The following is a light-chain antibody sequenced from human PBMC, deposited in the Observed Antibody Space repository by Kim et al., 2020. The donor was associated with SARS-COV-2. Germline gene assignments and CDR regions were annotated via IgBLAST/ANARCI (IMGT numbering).Light chain of an antibody. Sequence: QPVLTQSPSASASLGASVKLTCTLSSGHSSYAIAWHQQQSEKGPRYLMKLNSDGSHSKGDGIPDLFSGSSSGAERYLTISSLQSEDEADYYCQTWGTGIAVFGGGTQLTVL. V-gene: IGLV4-69*01. J-gene: IGLJ2*01. CDR2: LNSDGSH. CDR1: SGHSSYA. CDR3: QTWGTGIAV.